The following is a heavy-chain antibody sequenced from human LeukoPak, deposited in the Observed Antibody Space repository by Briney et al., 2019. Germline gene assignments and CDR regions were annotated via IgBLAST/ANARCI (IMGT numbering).Heavy chain of an antibody. CDR2: IYYSGST. Sequence: NPSETLSLTCTVSGGSISSGDYYWSWIRQPPGKGLEWIGYIYYSGSTYYNPSLKSRVTISVDTSKNQFSLKLSSVTAADTAVYYCARLYYYGSGLPAFDYWGQGTLVTVSS. J-gene: IGHJ4*02. CDR1: GGSISSGDYY. V-gene: IGHV4-30-4*01. CDR3: ARLYYYGSGLPAFDY. D-gene: IGHD3-10*01.